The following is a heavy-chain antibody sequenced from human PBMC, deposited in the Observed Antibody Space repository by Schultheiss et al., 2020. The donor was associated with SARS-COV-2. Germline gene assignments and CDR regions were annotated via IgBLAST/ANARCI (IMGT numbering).Heavy chain of an antibody. CDR2: ISYDGSNK. CDR1: GFTFSSYG. J-gene: IGHJ4*02. CDR3: AKDTIFGVDPDLIDY. Sequence: GGSLRLSCAASGFTFSSYGMHWVRQAPGKGLEWVAVISYDGSNKYYADSVKGRFTISRDNSKNTLYLQMNSLRAEDTAVYYCAKDTIFGVDPDLIDYWGQGTLVTVSS. D-gene: IGHD3-3*01. V-gene: IGHV3-30*12.